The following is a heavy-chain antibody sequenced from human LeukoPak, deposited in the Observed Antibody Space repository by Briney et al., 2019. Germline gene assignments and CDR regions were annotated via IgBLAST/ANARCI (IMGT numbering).Heavy chain of an antibody. CDR1: GYSISSGDF. D-gene: IGHD3-10*01. Sequence: SETLSLTCTVSGYSISSGDFWGWIRQPAGKGLEWIGRIYTSGSTNYNPSLKSRVTMSVDTSKNQLSLKLSSVTAADTAVYYCARGLWFGDENPPYFDYWGQGILVTVSS. V-gene: IGHV4-61*02. CDR3: ARGLWFGDENPPYFDY. CDR2: IYTSGST. J-gene: IGHJ4*02.